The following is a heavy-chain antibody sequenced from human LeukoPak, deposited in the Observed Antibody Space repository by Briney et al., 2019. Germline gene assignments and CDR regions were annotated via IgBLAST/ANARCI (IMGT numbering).Heavy chain of an antibody. CDR3: ARESYGSGTFTDY. CDR1: GGSISSGGYY. Sequence: SETLSLTCTVSGGSISSGGYYWSWIRQHPGKGLEWIGYIYYTGSSYYNPSLKSRVTISVDTSENQFSLKLSSVTAADTAVYYCARESYGSGTFTDYWGQGTLVTVSS. V-gene: IGHV4-31*03. CDR2: IYYTGSS. D-gene: IGHD3-10*01. J-gene: IGHJ4*02.